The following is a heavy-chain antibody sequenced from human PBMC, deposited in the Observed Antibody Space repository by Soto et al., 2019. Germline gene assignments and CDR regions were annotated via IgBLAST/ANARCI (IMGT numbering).Heavy chain of an antibody. CDR1: GGTFSSYA. V-gene: IGHV1-69*13. J-gene: IGHJ6*02. Sequence: SVKVSCKASGGTFSSYAISWVRQAPGQGLEWMGGIIPIFGTANYAQKFQGRVTITADESTSTAYMELSSLRSEDTAVYYCARGHRPTTIFGVVPRYYYGMDVWGQGTTVTVSS. CDR3: ARGHRPTTIFGVVPRYYYGMDV. CDR2: IIPIFGTA. D-gene: IGHD3-3*01.